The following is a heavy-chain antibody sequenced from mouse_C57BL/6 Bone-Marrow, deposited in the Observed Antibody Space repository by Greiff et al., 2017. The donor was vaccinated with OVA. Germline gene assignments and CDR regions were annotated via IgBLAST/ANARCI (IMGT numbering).Heavy chain of an antibody. V-gene: IGHV1-5*01. Sequence: EVQLQQSGTVLARPGASVKMSCKTSGYTFTSYWMHWVKQRPGQGLEWIGAIYPGDSDTSYNQKFKGKAKLTAVTSASTAYMELSSLTNEDSAVYYCTKIVDGYYPYWYFDVRGTGTTVTVSS. J-gene: IGHJ1*03. CDR1: GYTFTSYW. CDR2: IYPGDSDT. D-gene: IGHD2-3*01. CDR3: TKIVDGYYPYWYFDV.